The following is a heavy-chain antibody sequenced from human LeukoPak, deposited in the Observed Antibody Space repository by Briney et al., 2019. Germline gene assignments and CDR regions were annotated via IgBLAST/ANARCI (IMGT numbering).Heavy chain of an antibody. Sequence: ASVKVSCKASGYVFTGQDLHWVRQAPGQGLEWLGWINPDSGDTNYAQKFQGRVTMTRDTSISTAYMELSRLRSDDTAVYYCAEGYCSGGSCYSFDYWGQGTLVTVSS. V-gene: IGHV1-2*02. CDR2: INPDSGDT. D-gene: IGHD2-15*01. CDR3: AEGYCSGGSCYSFDY. CDR1: GYVFTGQD. J-gene: IGHJ4*02.